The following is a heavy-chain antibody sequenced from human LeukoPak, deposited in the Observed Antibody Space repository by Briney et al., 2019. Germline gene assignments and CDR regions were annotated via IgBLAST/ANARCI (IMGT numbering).Heavy chain of an antibody. J-gene: IGHJ4*02. Sequence: PGGSLRLSCAASGFTVSSNYMSWVRQAPGKGLEWVSVIYSGGSTYYADSVKGRFTISRDNSKNTLYLQMNSLRAEDTAVYYCAREPDYYGSGSYGDNYWGQGTLVTVSS. D-gene: IGHD3-10*01. CDR2: IYSGGST. CDR1: GFTVSSNY. V-gene: IGHV3-66*01. CDR3: AREPDYYGSGSYGDNY.